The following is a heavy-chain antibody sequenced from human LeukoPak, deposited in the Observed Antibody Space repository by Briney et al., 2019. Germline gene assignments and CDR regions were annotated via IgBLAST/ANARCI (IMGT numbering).Heavy chain of an antibody. D-gene: IGHD3-3*01. CDR3: ARGGERFWSGYYTGTVRGSNWFDP. V-gene: IGHV1-8*01. Sequence: ASVKVSCKASGYTFTSYDINWVRQATGQGLEWMGWMNPNSGNTGYAQKFQGRVTITTDESTSTAYMELSSLRSEDTAVYYCARGGERFWSGYYTGTVRGSNWFDPWGQGTLVTVSS. CDR2: MNPNSGNT. J-gene: IGHJ5*02. CDR1: GYTFTSYD.